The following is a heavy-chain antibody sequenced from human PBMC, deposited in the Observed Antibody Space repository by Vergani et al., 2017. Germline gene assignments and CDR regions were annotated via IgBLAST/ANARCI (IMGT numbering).Heavy chain of an antibody. J-gene: IGHJ5*02. V-gene: IGHV3-33*01. CDR3: ARGYYWLEH. D-gene: IGHD3-10*01. CDR2: IWYDGSNK. CDR1: GFTFSSYG. Sequence: QVQLVESGGGVVQPGRSLRLSCAASGFTFSSYGMHWVRQAPGKGLEWVAVIWYDGSNKYYADSVKGRFTISRDNCKNTLYLQMNSLRAEDTAVYYCARGYYWLEHWGQGTLVTVSS.